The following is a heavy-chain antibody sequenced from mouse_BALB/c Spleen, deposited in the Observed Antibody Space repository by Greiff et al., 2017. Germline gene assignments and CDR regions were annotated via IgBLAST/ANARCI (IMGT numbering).Heavy chain of an antibody. CDR1: GFSLTSYD. J-gene: IGHJ3*01. D-gene: IGHD1-2*01. CDR2: IWTGGGT. V-gene: IGHV2-9-2*01. CDR3: VRGSDGYVRFAY. Sequence: VQGVESGPGLVAPSQSLSITCTVSGFSLTSYDISWIRQPPGKGLEWLGVIWTGGGTNYNSAFMSRLSISKDNSKSQVFLKMNSLQTDDTAIYYCVRGSDGYVRFAYWGQGTLVTVSA.